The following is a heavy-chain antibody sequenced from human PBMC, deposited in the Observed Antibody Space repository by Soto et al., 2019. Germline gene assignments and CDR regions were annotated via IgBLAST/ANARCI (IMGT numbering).Heavy chain of an antibody. CDR1: GGSISSYY. CDR3: ARGGRDDYVWGSYRLGY. Sequence: SETLSLTCTVSGGSISSYYWSWIRQPPGKGLEWIGYIYYSGSTNYNPSLKSRVTISVDTSKNQFSLKLSSVTAADTAVYYCARGGRDDYVWGSYRLGYWGQGTLVTVSS. D-gene: IGHD3-16*02. V-gene: IGHV4-59*01. CDR2: IYYSGST. J-gene: IGHJ4*02.